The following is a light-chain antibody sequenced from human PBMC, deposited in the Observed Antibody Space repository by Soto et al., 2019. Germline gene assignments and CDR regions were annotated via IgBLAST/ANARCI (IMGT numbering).Light chain of an antibody. CDR1: QTIISW. V-gene: IGKV1-5*03. CDR3: QQTYGTPPT. CDR2: KAS. Sequence: IDMTHSPSSLSGSVLYRGTSTFLSSQTIISWLAWYQQKPGKPPKLLIYKASTLQGGVPSRFSGSGSATDFTLTISSLQPEDFATYYCQQTYGTPPTFGQGTKVDIK. J-gene: IGKJ1*01.